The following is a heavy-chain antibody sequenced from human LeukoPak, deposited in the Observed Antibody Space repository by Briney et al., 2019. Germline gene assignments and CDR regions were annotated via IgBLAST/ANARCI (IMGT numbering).Heavy chain of an antibody. J-gene: IGHJ5*02. Sequence: SETLSLTCAVSGDSISSGGYSWSWIRQPPGKGLEWIGYIYHGGSAYYDPSLKSRVSISVDKSKNQFSLELSSVTAADTAVYYCARYFSGGQFKWFDPWDQGTLVTVSS. CDR2: IYHGGSA. D-gene: IGHD1-26*01. CDR3: ARYFSGGQFKWFDP. V-gene: IGHV4-30-2*01. CDR1: GDSISSGGYS.